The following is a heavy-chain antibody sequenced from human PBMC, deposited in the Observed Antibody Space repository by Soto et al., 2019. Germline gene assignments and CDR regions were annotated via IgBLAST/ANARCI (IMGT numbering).Heavy chain of an antibody. CDR2: IIPIFGTA. V-gene: IGHV1-69*13. J-gene: IGHJ3*02. CDR3: ARARAGSDAFDI. CDR1: GGTFSSYA. Sequence: SVKVSCKASGGTFSSYAISWVRQAPGQGLEWMGGIIPIFGTANYAQKFQGRVTITADESASTAYMELSSLRSEDTAVYYCARARAGSDAFDIWGQGTMVTVSS. D-gene: IGHD6-19*01.